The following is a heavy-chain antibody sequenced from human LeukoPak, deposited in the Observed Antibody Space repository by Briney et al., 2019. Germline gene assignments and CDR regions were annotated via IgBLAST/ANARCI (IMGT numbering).Heavy chain of an antibody. V-gene: IGHV3-23*01. CDR1: GFTFNNYA. Sequence: GGSLRLSCAASGFTFNNYAMSWVRQAPGKGLEWVSAISGSGGGTYYAHSVKGRFTISRDNSKNTLYLQMNSLRAEDTAVYYCAKEGGFWSGPDAFDIWAQGTMVTVSS. CDR3: AKEGGFWSGPDAFDI. D-gene: IGHD3-3*01. J-gene: IGHJ3*02. CDR2: ISGSGGGT.